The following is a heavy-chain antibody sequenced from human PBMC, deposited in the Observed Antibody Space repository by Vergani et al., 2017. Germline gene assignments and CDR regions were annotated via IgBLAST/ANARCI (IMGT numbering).Heavy chain of an antibody. CDR2: IFGAANT. D-gene: IGHD2-2*01. CDR3: AKSRSGAHSSTSCYQPYYYYYMDV. V-gene: IGHV3-53*02. J-gene: IGHJ6*03. CDR1: GFTVSNNY. Sequence: EVQLVETGGGLIQPGGSLRLSCAASGFTVSNNYMSWVRQAPGKGLEWVSVIFGAANTFHADSVKGRFTISRDNSKNTLYLQMNSLRAEDTAVYYCAKSRSGAHSSTSCYQPYYYYYMDVWGEGTTVTVSS.